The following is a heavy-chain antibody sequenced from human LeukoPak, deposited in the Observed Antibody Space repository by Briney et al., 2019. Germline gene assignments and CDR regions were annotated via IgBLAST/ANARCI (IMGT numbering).Heavy chain of an antibody. V-gene: IGHV3-30-3*01. Sequence: GGSLRLSCVASGFTFSSHALHWVRQSPDKGLEWVAVISYDGSNKYYADSVKGRFTISRDNSKNTLYLQMNSLRAEDTAVYYCARDRVDSGYDSSYYYYGMDVWGQGTTVTVSS. CDR3: ARDRVDSGYDSSYYYYGMDV. J-gene: IGHJ6*02. D-gene: IGHD5-12*01. CDR2: ISYDGSNK. CDR1: GFTFSSHA.